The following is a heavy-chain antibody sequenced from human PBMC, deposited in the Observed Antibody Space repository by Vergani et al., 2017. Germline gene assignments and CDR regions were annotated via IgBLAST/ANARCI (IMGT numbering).Heavy chain of an antibody. J-gene: IGHJ4*02. V-gene: IGHV4-4*07. CDR1: GAPTSYWC. CDR3: ATGAGPFDI. D-gene: IGHD7-27*01. CDR2: LCPSGST. Sequence: QVQLLESGPGLLKPSETLSPTCSASGAPTSYWCWSWLRQPAGKGVEWIGRLCPSGSTNYKPSLKSRVTMSIDTSKNQFSLKLTAVTAADTAVYYCATGAGPFDIWGQGTRVTVSS.